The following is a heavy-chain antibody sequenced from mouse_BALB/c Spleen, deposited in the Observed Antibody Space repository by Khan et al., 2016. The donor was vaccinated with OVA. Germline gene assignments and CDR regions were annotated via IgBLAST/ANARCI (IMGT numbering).Heavy chain of an antibody. CDR3: TRNREPDYFDY. CDR2: IWAGGST. J-gene: IGHJ2*01. Sequence: QVQLKESGPGLVAPSQSLSITCTVSGFSLTNYGVHWVRQPPGKGLEWLGVIWAGGSTNYNSALMSRLSISKDNSKSQVFLKMNSLQTDDTAMYFCTRNREPDYFDYWGQGTTLTVSS. V-gene: IGHV2-9*02. CDR1: GFSLTNYG.